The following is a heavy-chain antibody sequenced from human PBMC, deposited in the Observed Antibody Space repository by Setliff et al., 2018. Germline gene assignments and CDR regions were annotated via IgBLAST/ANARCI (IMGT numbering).Heavy chain of an antibody. CDR3: ASYDSSGYSENYYFDY. D-gene: IGHD3-22*01. CDR1: AGSISTTDYY. J-gene: IGHJ4*02. CDR2: VYYSGNT. V-gene: IGHV4-39*07. Sequence: PSETLSLTCTVSAGSISTTDYYWGWLRQPPGKGLEWIGCVYYSGNTYYSPSLKSRFTMFVDTSKNQFSLMLYSVTAADTAIYYCASYDSSGYSENYYFDYWGQGTLVTVSS.